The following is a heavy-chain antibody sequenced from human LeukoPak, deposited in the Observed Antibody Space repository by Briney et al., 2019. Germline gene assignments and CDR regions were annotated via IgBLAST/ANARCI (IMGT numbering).Heavy chain of an antibody. J-gene: IGHJ5*02. CDR1: GYTFTSYD. CDR3: ARGGTPARITIFGVVITRTIEGDWFDP. Sequence: GASVKVSCKASGYTFTSYDINWVRQATGQGLEWMGWMNPNSGNTGYAQKFQGRVTITRNTSISTAYMELSSLRSEDTAVYYCARGGTPARITIFGVVITRTIEGDWFDPWGQGTLVTVSS. D-gene: IGHD3-3*01. CDR2: MNPNSGNT. V-gene: IGHV1-8*01.